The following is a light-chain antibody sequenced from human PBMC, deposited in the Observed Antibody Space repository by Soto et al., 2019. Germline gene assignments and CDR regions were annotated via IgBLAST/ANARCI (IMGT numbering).Light chain of an antibody. CDR1: QGISNY. CDR2: AAS. J-gene: IGKJ3*01. V-gene: IGKV1-27*01. Sequence: DIQMTQSPSSLSASVGDRVTITCRASQGISNYIAWYQQKPGKAPKLLISAASTLQSGVPSRFSGSGSGTEFTLTISIPQPEYVATYSCQKYNSVPLFGPGTKVDIK. CDR3: QKYNSVPL.